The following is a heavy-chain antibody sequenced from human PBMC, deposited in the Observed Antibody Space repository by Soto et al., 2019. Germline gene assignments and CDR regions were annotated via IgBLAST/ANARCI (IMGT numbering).Heavy chain of an antibody. D-gene: IGHD3-16*01. CDR1: GFPFSACA. J-gene: IGHJ6*02. Sequence: EVQLLESGGGLVQPGGSLRLSCAASGFPFSACAMNWVRQAPGKGLEWVSAISASGETTFYADSVKGRFTISRDNSKNTVYMQINDLRAEDTAVYYCAKGGFWVHYGLDVWGQGTTSTVSS. V-gene: IGHV3-23*01. CDR2: ISASGETT. CDR3: AKGGFWVHYGLDV.